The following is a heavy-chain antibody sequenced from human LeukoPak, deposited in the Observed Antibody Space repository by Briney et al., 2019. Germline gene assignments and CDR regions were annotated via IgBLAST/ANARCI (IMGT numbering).Heavy chain of an antibody. CDR2: INHSGST. CDR3: ATSWFDP. Sequence: MPAETLSLTCGVYGGSFSGYYWSWIRQPPGKGLEWIGEINHSGSTNYNPSLKSRVTISLDTSNNQLSLKLSSVTAEDTAVYYCATSWFDPWGQGTLVTVSS. CDR1: GGSFSGYY. V-gene: IGHV4-34*01. J-gene: IGHJ5*02.